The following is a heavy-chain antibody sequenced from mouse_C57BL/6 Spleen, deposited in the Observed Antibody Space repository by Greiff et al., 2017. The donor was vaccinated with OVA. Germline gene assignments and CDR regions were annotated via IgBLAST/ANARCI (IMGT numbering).Heavy chain of an antibody. Sequence: EVKLVESGGGLVQPGGSLKLSCAASGFTFSDYYMYWVRQTPEKRLEWVAYISNGGGSTYYPDTVKGRFTISRDNAKNTLYLQMSRLKSEDTAMYYCARLFTNAMDYWGQGTSVTVSS. J-gene: IGHJ4*01. D-gene: IGHD1-1*01. CDR1: GFTFSDYY. CDR3: ARLFTNAMDY. V-gene: IGHV5-12*01. CDR2: ISNGGGST.